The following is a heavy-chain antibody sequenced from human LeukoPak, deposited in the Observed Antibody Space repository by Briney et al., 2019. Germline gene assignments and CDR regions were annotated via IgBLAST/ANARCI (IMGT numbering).Heavy chain of an antibody. Sequence: SETLSLTCTVSGGSISNYYWTWIRQPPEKGLEWVGHISDSGSANYNPSLKSRVTISGDTSKNQVSLNLTSVTAADTAVYYCSRENGAFSPFGYWGQGTLVTVPS. D-gene: IGHD2-8*01. CDR2: ISDSGSA. J-gene: IGHJ4*02. CDR1: GGSISNYY. CDR3: SRENGAFSPFGY. V-gene: IGHV4-59*12.